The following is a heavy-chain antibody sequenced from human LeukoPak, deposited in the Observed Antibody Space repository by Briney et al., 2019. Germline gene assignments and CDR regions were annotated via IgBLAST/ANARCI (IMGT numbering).Heavy chain of an antibody. CDR1: GFTFSSYS. CDR2: IQQDGSET. Sequence: GGSLRLSCAASGFTFSSYSMSWVRQAPGKGLEWVANIQQDGSETYYVDSVRGRFTISRDNARNSLYLQMNSLRAEDTAVYYCARDLGGATPADCWGQGTLVTVSS. J-gene: IGHJ4*02. CDR3: ARDLGGATPADC. D-gene: IGHD1-26*01. V-gene: IGHV3-7*01.